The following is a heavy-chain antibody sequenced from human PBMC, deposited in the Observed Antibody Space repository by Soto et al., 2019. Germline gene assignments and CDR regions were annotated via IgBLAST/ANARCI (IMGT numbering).Heavy chain of an antibody. Sequence: ASVKVSCNASGYTFTSCGISWVRQAPGQGLEWMGWISAYNGNTNYAQKLQGRVTMTTDTSTSTAYMELRSLRSDDTAVYYCARDGSIAARNWFDPWGQGTLVTVSS. J-gene: IGHJ5*02. CDR3: ARDGSIAARNWFDP. CDR1: GYTFTSCG. V-gene: IGHV1-18*04. CDR2: ISAYNGNT. D-gene: IGHD6-6*01.